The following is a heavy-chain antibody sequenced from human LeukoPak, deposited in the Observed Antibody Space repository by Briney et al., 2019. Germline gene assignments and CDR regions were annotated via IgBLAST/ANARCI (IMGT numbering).Heavy chain of an antibody. CDR1: GFTLSSYS. V-gene: IGHV3-21*06. Sequence: GGSLRLSCAPSGFTLSSYSMNWVRQAPGKGLEWVSSISSASTYIYYADSVKGRFTISRDYAKNLLYLQMNSLRVEDTAVYYCARDHGIPGSGSYKFDYWGRGTLVTVSS. J-gene: IGHJ4*02. CDR3: ARDHGIPGSGSYKFDY. D-gene: IGHD3-10*01. CDR2: ISSASTYI.